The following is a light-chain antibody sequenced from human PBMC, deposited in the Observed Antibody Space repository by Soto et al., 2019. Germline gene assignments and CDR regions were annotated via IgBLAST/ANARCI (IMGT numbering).Light chain of an antibody. V-gene: IGKV3-15*01. Sequence: EIVITQSPASLSVSPGERATLSCRASQSISVKLAWYKQRPGKAPRLLIYDAAMRATGIPARFSGSGSGTEFTLTISGLQSEDFAVYYCQQYNNWPLTFGQGTRLEIK. CDR1: QSISVK. CDR3: QQYNNWPLT. CDR2: DAA. J-gene: IGKJ5*01.